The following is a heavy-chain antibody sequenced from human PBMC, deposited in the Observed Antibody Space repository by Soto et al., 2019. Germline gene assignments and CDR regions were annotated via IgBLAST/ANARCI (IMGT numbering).Heavy chain of an antibody. Sequence: SETLSLTCTVSGGSVSSGSYYWSWIRQPPVKGLEWIGYIYYSGSTNYNPSLKSRVTISVDTSKNQFSLKLSSVTAADTAVYYCARDVGARAARPFLTPCEFDPWGQGTLVTVSS. V-gene: IGHV4-61*01. CDR3: ARDVGARAARPFLTPCEFDP. D-gene: IGHD6-6*01. CDR1: GGSVSSGSYY. J-gene: IGHJ5*02. CDR2: IYYSGST.